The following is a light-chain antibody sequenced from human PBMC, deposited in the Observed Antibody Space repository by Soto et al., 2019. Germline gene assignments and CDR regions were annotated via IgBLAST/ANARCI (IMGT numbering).Light chain of an antibody. CDR1: QSVSSS. V-gene: IGKV3-15*01. CDR3: HQYNNWHLT. CDR2: GAS. Sequence: EIVMTQSPATLSVSPGDRATLSCRASQSVSSSLAWYQQKPGQAPRLLIYGASTRATGIPDRFSGSGSGTEFTVTISSLQSEDFAVYYGHQYNNWHLTFGGGTKVEIK. J-gene: IGKJ4*01.